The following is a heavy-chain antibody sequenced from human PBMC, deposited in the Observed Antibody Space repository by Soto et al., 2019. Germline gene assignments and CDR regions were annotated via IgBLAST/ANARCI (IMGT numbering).Heavy chain of an antibody. CDR2: FYPDDSDS. CDR1: GYRFTDYW. V-gene: IGHV5-51*01. Sequence: PGESLKISCQVSGYRFTDYWIGWVRQIPGKGLEWMGIFYPDDSDSRYNPSFQGQVTISADKSINTTYLQWSSLKASDTAIYYCARQAAAGKYYYAMDVWGQGTTVTVSS. D-gene: IGHD6-13*01. CDR3: ARQAAAGKYYYAMDV. J-gene: IGHJ6*02.